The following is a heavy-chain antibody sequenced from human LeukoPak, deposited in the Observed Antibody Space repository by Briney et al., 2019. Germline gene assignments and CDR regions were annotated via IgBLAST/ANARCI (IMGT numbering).Heavy chain of an antibody. V-gene: IGHV4-39*01. Sequence: SETLSLTCTVSGGSISSSSYYWGWIRQPPGKGLEWIGSIYYSGSTYYNPSLKSRVTISVDTSKNQFSLKLSSVTAADTAVYYCARHLDYYDSSGYPSGSDYWGQGTLVTVPS. J-gene: IGHJ4*02. CDR3: ARHLDYYDSSGYPSGSDY. CDR1: GGSISSSSYY. CDR2: IYYSGST. D-gene: IGHD3-22*01.